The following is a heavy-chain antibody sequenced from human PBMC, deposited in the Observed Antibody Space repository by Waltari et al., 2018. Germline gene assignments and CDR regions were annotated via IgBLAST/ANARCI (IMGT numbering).Heavy chain of an antibody. Sequence: EVQVVESGGGLVQPGGSLRLSGTASGFTFSSYEVIWVRQAPGKGLEWISYIDNSGDTVYYADSVKGRFTISRDNAKNSLFLLMDSLRAEDTAVYYCARPSTEYYFYYYYMDVWGKGTTVTVS. CDR3: ARPSTEYYFYYYYMDV. V-gene: IGHV3-48*03. CDR2: IDNSGDTV. CDR1: GFTFSSYE. J-gene: IGHJ6*03.